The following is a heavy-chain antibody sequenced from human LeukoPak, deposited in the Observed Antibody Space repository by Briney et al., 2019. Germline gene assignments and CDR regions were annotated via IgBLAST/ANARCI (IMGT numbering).Heavy chain of an antibody. CDR3: ARLEYYYDSRAKSDDY. CDR1: GYTFTGYY. V-gene: IGHV1-2*02. CDR2: INPNSGGT. D-gene: IGHD3-22*01. Sequence: ASVKVSCKASGYTFTGYYMHWVRQAPGQGLEWMGWINPNSGGTNYAQKFQGRVTITRDTSISTAYMELSRLRSDDTAVYYCARLEYYYDSRAKSDDYGGQGTLVTVS. J-gene: IGHJ4*02.